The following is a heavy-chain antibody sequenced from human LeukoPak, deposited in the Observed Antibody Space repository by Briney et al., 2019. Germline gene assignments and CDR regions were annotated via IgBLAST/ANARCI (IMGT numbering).Heavy chain of an antibody. CDR3: AKDQGLRYFDWEYYLDY. CDR1: GFTFSSYA. V-gene: IGHV3-23*01. CDR2: ISGSGGST. Sequence: GGSLRLSCAASGFTFSSYAMSWVRQAPGKGLEWVSAISGSGGSTYYADSVKGRFTISRDNSKNTLYLQMNSLRAEDTAAYYCAKDQGLRYFDWEYYLDYWGQGTLVTVSS. J-gene: IGHJ4*02. D-gene: IGHD3-9*01.